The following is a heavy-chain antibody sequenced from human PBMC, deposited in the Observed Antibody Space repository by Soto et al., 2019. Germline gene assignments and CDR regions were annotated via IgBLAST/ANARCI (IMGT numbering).Heavy chain of an antibody. J-gene: IGHJ4*02. Sequence: QVQLQESGPGLVKPSETLSLTCTVSGGSISSYYWSWIRQPPGKGLEWIGYIYYSGSTNYNPSLKSRVTISVDTSKNQFSLKLSSVTAADTAVYYCARAGGGGGYDCWSGYYPVDNWGQGTLVTVSS. CDR3: ARAGGGGGYDCWSGYYPVDN. CDR2: IYYSGST. D-gene: IGHD3-3*01. CDR1: GGSISSYY. V-gene: IGHV4-59*01.